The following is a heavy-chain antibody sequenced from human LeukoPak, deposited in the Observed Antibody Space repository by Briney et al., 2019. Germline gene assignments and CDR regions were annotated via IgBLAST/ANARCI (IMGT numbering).Heavy chain of an antibody. V-gene: IGHV4-34*01. J-gene: IGHJ5*02. D-gene: IGHD2-2*01. Sequence: SETLSLTCTVSGGSINSYYWSWIRQPPGKGLEWIGEINHSGSTNYNPSLKSRVTISVDTSKNQFSLKLSSVTAADTAVYYCARFYCSSTSCYHNWFDPWGQGTLVTVSS. CDR3: ARFYCSSTSCYHNWFDP. CDR2: INHSGST. CDR1: GGSINSYY.